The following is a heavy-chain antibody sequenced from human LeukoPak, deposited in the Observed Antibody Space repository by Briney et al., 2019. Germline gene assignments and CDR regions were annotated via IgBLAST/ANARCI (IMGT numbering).Heavy chain of an antibody. CDR1: GFTFSSYS. CDR3: ARDQEDEPFDY. Sequence: GGSLRLSCAASGFTFSSYSMNWVRQAPGKGLEWVSSISSSSSCIYYADSVKGRFTISRDNAKNSLYLQMNSLRAEDTAVYYCARDQEDEPFDYWGQGTLVTVSS. J-gene: IGHJ4*02. V-gene: IGHV3-21*01. CDR2: ISSSSSCI.